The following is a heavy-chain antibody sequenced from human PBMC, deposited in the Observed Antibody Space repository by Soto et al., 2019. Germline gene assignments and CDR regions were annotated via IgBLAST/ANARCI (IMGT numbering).Heavy chain of an antibody. J-gene: IGHJ3*02. V-gene: IGHV4-31*03. Sequence: SETLSLTCTVSGGSISSGGYYWSWIRQHPGEGLLLIGYIYYSGSTYYNPSLKSRVTILVDTSKNQFSLKLSSVTAADTAVYYCARAVGYCSGGSCDDAFDIWGQGTMVTVSS. CDR3: ARAVGYCSGGSCDDAFDI. D-gene: IGHD2-15*01. CDR2: IYYSGST. CDR1: GGSISSGGYY.